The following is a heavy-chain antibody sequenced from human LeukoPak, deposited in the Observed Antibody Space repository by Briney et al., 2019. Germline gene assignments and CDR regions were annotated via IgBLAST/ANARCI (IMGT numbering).Heavy chain of an antibody. CDR3: ARVPITIFGVVMTDLDY. J-gene: IGHJ4*02. CDR2: ISAYNGNT. D-gene: IGHD3-3*01. Sequence: GASVKVSCKASGYTFTSYGISWVRQAPGQGLEWMGWISAYNGNTNYAQKLQGRVTMTIDTSTSTAYMELRSLRSDDTAVYYCARVPITIFGVVMTDLDYWGQGTLVTVSS. V-gene: IGHV1-18*01. CDR1: GYTFTSYG.